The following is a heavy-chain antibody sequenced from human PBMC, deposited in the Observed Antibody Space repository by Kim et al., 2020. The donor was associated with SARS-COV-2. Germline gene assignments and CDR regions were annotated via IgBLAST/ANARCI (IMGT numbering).Heavy chain of an antibody. CDR1: GFTLREVA. CDR2: FNPEDGET. Sequence: ASVKVSCKVSGFTLREVAMHWVRQAPGKGLEWMGGFNPEDGETIYAQIFQGRVTLTEDTSTDTAYMELSSLRLGDTAVYYCATDFWSAYYHNWGPGTLVTVS. D-gene: IGHD3-3*01. J-gene: IGHJ4*02. V-gene: IGHV1-24*01. CDR3: ATDFWSAYYHN.